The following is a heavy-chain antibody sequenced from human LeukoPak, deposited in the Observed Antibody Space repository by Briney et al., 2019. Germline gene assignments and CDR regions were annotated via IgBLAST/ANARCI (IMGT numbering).Heavy chain of an antibody. CDR2: INHSGST. D-gene: IGHD3-10*01. J-gene: IGHJ6*03. Sequence: ASGTLSLTCAVYGGSFSGYYWSWIRQPPGKGLEWIGEINHSGSTNYNPSLKSRVTISVDTSKNQFSLKLNSVTAADTAVYYCARTTEEYYGSGKFRKYYSYYYYMDVWGKGTTVTVSS. CDR3: ARTTEEYYGSGKFRKYYSYYYYMDV. CDR1: GGSFSGYY. V-gene: IGHV4-34*01.